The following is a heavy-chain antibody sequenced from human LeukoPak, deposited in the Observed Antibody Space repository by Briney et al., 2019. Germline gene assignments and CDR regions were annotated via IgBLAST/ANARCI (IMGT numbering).Heavy chain of an antibody. CDR1: GFTVSSNY. J-gene: IGHJ3*02. Sequence: PGGSLRLSCAASGFTVSSNYMSWVRQAPGKGLEWVSVIYSGGSTYYAASVKGRFTISRDNSKNTLYLQMNSLRVEDTAVYYCAREIYCSASSCTGGVFDIWGQGTMVTVSS. D-gene: IGHD2-15*01. CDR3: AREIYCSASSCTGGVFDI. V-gene: IGHV3-53*01. CDR2: IYSGGST.